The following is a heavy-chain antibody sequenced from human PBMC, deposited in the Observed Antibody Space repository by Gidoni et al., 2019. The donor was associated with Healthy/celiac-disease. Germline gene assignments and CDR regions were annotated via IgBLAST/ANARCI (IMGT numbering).Heavy chain of an antibody. Sequence: EVQLLESGGGLVQPGGSLRLSCAASGFTFSGYAMSWVRQDRGKGLEWVSAIIGMCGSTYYADSVKGRFTISRDNSKNTLYLQMNSLRAEDTAVYYCAKARNCGGDCYSAEYFQHWGQGTLVTVSS. CDR1: GFTFSGYA. CDR2: IIGMCGST. D-gene: IGHD2-21*02. J-gene: IGHJ1*01. CDR3: AKARNCGGDCYSAEYFQH. V-gene: IGHV3-23*01.